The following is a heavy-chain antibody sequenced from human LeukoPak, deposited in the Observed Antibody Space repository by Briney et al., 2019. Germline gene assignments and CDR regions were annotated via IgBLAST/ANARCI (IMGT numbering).Heavy chain of an antibody. CDR3: AKDVDFWSGYHDAFDI. CDR1: RFTFSTYG. V-gene: IGHV3-23*01. Sequence: GGSLRLSCAASRFTFSTYGMSWVRQAPGKGLEWVSGIDTSVDNTYYADSVKGRFTISRDNSKNTLYLQINGLRVEDTAVYYCAKDVDFWSGYHDAFDIWGQGTMVTVSS. D-gene: IGHD3-3*01. J-gene: IGHJ3*02. CDR2: IDTSVDNT.